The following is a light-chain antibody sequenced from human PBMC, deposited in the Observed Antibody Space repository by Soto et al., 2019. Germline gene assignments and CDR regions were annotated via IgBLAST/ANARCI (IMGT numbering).Light chain of an antibody. J-gene: IGKJ4*01. CDR1: QSISTY. CDR3: QQYNSYPLT. CDR2: AAS. Sequence: DIQMTQSPLSLSASVGDRVTITCRASQSISTYLNWYQQKPGKAPKVLIYAASSLQSGVPSRFSGSRSGADFTLTISSLQPEDFATYYCQQYNSYPLTFGGGTKVEIK. V-gene: IGKV1-39*01.